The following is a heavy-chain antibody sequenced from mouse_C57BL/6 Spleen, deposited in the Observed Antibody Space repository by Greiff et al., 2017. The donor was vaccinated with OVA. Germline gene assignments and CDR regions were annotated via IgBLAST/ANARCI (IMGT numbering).Heavy chain of an antibody. Sequence: EVQLVESGGGLVKPGGSLKLSCAASGFTFSDYGMHWVRQAPEKGLEWVAYISSGSSTIYYADTVKGRFTISRDNAKNTLFLQRTSLRSEDTSMYYCARFNYDYDGYYAMDYWGQGTSVTVSS. V-gene: IGHV5-17*01. J-gene: IGHJ4*01. CDR1: GFTFSDYG. CDR2: ISSGSSTI. CDR3: ARFNYDYDGYYAMDY. D-gene: IGHD2-4*01.